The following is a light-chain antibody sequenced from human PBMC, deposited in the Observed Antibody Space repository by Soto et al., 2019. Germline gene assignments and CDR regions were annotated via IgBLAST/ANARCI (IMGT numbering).Light chain of an antibody. J-gene: IGKJ4*01. V-gene: IGKV3-20*01. CDR2: GTS. CDR3: QQYVGTPTT. CDR1: QSVSSSY. Sequence: EIGLTQSPGTLSLSPGERATLSCRASQSVSSSYLAWYQQKPGQAPRLLIYGTSSRATGIPGRFSGSGSGTDFTLTISRLEPEDFAVYYCQQYVGTPTTFGGGTKVEIK.